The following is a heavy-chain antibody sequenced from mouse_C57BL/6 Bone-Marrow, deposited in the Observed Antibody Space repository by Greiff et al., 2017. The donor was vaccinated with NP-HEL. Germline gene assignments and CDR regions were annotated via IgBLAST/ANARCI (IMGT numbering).Heavy chain of an antibody. CDR2: IYPGDGDT. CDR3: TNYDGSSYALDC. D-gene: IGHD1-1*01. J-gene: IGHJ4*01. V-gene: IGHV1-82*01. CDR1: GYAFSSPW. Sequence: QVQLQQSGPELVKPGASVKISCKASGYAFSSPWMNWVKQRPGKGLEWIGRIYPGDGDTNYNGKFQGKATLTADKSSSTAYMQLSSLTSEDAAVYFCTNYDGSSYALDCWGQGTTVTFAS.